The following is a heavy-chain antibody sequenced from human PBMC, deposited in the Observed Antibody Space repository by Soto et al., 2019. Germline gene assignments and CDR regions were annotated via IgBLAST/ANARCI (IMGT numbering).Heavy chain of an antibody. CDR2: IYYSGST. V-gene: IGHV4-31*03. J-gene: IGHJ4*02. D-gene: IGHD3-22*01. CDR3: ARETGTDYYDSSGYYDYFDY. Sequence: SETLSLTCTVSGGSISSGGYYWSWIRQHPGKGLEWIGYIYYSGSTYYNPSLKSRVTISVDTSKNQFSLKLSSVTAADTAVYYCARETGTDYYDSSGYYDYFDYWGQGTLVTVSS. CDR1: GGSISSGGYY.